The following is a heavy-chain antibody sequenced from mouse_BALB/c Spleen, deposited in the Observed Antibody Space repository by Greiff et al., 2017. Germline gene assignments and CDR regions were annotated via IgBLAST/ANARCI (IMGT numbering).Heavy chain of an antibody. D-gene: IGHD2-4*01. J-gene: IGHJ4*01. CDR3: ASTGDYDYAMDY. CDR1: GYSITSDYA. V-gene: IGHV3-2*02. CDR2: ISYSGST. Sequence: EVKLQESGPGLVKPSQSLSLTCTVTGYSITSDYAWNWIRQFPGNKLEWMGYISYSGSTSYNPSLKSRISITRDTSKNQFFLQLNSVTTEDTATYYCASTGDYDYAMDYWGQGTSVTVSS.